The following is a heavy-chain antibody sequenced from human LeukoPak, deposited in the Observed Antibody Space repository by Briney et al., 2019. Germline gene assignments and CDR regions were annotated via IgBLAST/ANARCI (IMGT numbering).Heavy chain of an antibody. CDR1: GFTFSSYA. V-gene: IGHV3-23*01. J-gene: IGHJ4*02. CDR3: AKAGCTSASCYVNC. D-gene: IGHD2-2*01. Sequence: GGSLRLSCAASGFTFSSYAMSWVRQAPGKGLEWVSVMSGSGGSTYYADSVKGRFTISRDNSKDTLYLQMNSLRAEDTAVYYCAKAGCTSASCYVNCWGQGTLVTVSS. CDR2: MSGSGGST.